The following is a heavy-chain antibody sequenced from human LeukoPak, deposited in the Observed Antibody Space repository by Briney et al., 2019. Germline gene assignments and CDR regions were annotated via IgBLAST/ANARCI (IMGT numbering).Heavy chain of an antibody. CDR2: IYPSGNT. CDR1: GGSISGYY. Sequence: SETLSLTCTVSGGSISGYYWSWIRQPAGKGLEWIGRIYPSGNTKYNPSLKSRVTLSIDTSKNQFSLKLSSVTAADTAVYYCARDSLTTGFDYWGQGTLVIVSS. J-gene: IGHJ4*02. D-gene: IGHD1-14*01. CDR3: ARDSLTTGFDY. V-gene: IGHV4-4*07.